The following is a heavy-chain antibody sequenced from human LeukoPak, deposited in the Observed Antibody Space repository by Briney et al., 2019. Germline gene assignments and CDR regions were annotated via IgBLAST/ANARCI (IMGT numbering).Heavy chain of an antibody. CDR1: GGSISSSSYY. J-gene: IGHJ5*02. Sequence: SETLSLTCTVSGGSISSSSYYWGWIRQPPGKGLEWIGEINHSGSTNYNPSLKSRVTISVDTSKNQFSLKLSSVTAADTAVYYCARVGTIYSSKYWFDPWGRGTLVTVSS. CDR2: INHSGST. V-gene: IGHV4-39*07. CDR3: ARVGTIYSSKYWFDP. D-gene: IGHD6-13*01.